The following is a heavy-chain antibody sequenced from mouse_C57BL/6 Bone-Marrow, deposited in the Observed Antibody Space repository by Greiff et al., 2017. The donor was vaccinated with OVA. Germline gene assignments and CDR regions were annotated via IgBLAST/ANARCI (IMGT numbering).Heavy chain of an antibody. D-gene: IGHD1-1*01. V-gene: IGHV1-26*01. CDR1: GYTFTDYY. CDR3: ARDQNLLLRIHWYFDV. Sequence: EVQLQHSGPELVKPGASVKISCKASGYTFTDYYMNWVKQSHGKSLEWIGDINPNNGGTSYNQKFKGKATLTVYKSSSTAYMELRSLTSEDSAVYYCARDQNLLLRIHWYFDVWGTGTTVTVSS. CDR2: INPNNGGT. J-gene: IGHJ1*03.